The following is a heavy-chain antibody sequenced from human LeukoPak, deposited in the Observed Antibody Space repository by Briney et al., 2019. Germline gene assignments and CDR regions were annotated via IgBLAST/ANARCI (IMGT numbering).Heavy chain of an antibody. CDR1: GFTVSSNY. J-gene: IGHJ6*03. D-gene: IGHD4-17*01. CDR2: IYSGGST. V-gene: IGHV3-53*01. Sequence: PGGSLRLSCAASGFTVSSNYMSWVRQAPGKGLEWVSVIYSGGSTYYADSVKGRFTISRDNSKNTLYLQMNSLRAEDTAVYYCAKDGAHDYGDYENYYYMDVWGKGTTVTVSS. CDR3: AKDGAHDYGDYENYYYMDV.